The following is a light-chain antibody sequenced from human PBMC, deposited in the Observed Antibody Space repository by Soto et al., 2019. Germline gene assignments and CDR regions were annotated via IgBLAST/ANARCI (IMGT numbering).Light chain of an antibody. CDR3: QVWDSSSDHLV. CDR1: NIGIKS. CDR2: DDS. J-gene: IGLJ2*01. Sequence: SYELTQPPSVSGAPGQTARITCGGNNIGIKSVHWYQQKPRQAPVLVVYDDSCRPSGIPERFSGSNSGNTATLTIIRVEAGDEADYYCQVWDSSSDHLVFGGGTKLTVL. V-gene: IGLV3-21*02.